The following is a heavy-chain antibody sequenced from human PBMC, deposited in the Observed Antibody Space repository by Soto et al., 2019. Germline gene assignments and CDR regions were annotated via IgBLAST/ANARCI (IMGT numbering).Heavy chain of an antibody. CDR3: AKESHSWKYFDY. D-gene: IGHD1-20*01. J-gene: IGHJ4*02. V-gene: IGHV3-30*18. CDR2: ISYDGSNK. Sequence: PGGSLRLSCAASGFTFSSSGMHWVRQAPGKGLEWVAVISYDGSNKFYADSVKGRFTISRDNFRNTLYLQMNSLRAEDTAVYYCAKESHSWKYFDYWGQGTLVTVSS. CDR1: GFTFSSSG.